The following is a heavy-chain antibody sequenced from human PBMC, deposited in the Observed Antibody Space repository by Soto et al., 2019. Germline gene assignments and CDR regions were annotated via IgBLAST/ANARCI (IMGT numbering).Heavy chain of an antibody. CDR3: AREVYSGLLWFGNADS. J-gene: IGHJ5*01. D-gene: IGHD3-10*01. V-gene: IGHV3-33*01. CDR1: GFIFRSYG. Sequence: QVQLVESGGGVAQPGRSLRLSCAASGFIFRSYGMHWVRQAPGKGLEWVAFIWYDGVNKYYADSVKGRFTISRDNSKNTLYLQMNSLRAEDTAVYHCAREVYSGLLWFGNADSWGQGTLVTVSS. CDR2: IWYDGVNK.